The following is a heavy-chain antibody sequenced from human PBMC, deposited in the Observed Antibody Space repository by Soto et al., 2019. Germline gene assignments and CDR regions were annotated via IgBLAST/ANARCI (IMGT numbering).Heavy chain of an antibody. CDR2: IIPVSGAA. D-gene: IGHD2-2*01. J-gene: IGHJ4*02. V-gene: IGHV1-69*01. CDR3: ATALGCRSTSCTLDY. Sequence: QVQLVQSGAEVKKPGSSVKVSCKASGGTFGSYAFSWVRQAPGQGLEWMGGIIPVSGAAHYAQKFQGRVTITADESTRTAYMKLSSLSSQDTAVYYCATALGCRSTSCTLDYWGQGTRVIVSS. CDR1: GGTFGSYA.